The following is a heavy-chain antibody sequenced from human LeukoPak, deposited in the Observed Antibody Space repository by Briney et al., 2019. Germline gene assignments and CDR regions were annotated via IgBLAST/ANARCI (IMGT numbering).Heavy chain of an antibody. D-gene: IGHD1-26*01. Sequence: SETLSLTCTVSGDSISSYYWGWIRQPPGKGLEWIGNIYHSESTYYNPSLKSRVTISVDTSKNQFSLKLSSVTAADTAVYYCARAGTEWEFDPWGQGTLVTVSS. CDR3: ARAGTEWEFDP. J-gene: IGHJ5*02. V-gene: IGHV4-38-2*02. CDR1: GDSISSYY. CDR2: IYHSEST.